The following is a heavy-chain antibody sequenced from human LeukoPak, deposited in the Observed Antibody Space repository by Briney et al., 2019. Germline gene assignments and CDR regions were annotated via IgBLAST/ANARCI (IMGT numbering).Heavy chain of an antibody. CDR2: IYYSGST. V-gene: IGHV4-59*08. Sequence: SETLSLTCTVSGGSISSYYWSWIRQPPGKGLEWIGYIYYSGSTNYNPSLKSRVTISVDTSKNQFSLKLSSVTAADTAVYYCARRSETALEYSSSMYYYYYGMAVWGQGTTVTVSS. J-gene: IGHJ6*02. CDR3: ARRSETALEYSSSMYYYYYGMAV. CDR1: GGSISSYY. D-gene: IGHD6-6*01.